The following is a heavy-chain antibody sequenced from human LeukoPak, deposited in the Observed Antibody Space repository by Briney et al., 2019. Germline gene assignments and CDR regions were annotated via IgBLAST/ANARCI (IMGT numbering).Heavy chain of an antibody. J-gene: IGHJ1*01. CDR1: GFTFSSYW. D-gene: IGHD1-26*01. CDR3: VRDSGSSYGYYFLH. Sequence: GGSLRLSCEASGFTFSSYWMHWVRQVPGKGLEWVSSISSSSSHMFYADSVKGRFSISRDNANNSLYLQMNSLRAEDTAVYYCVRDSGSSYGYYFLHWGQGTLVTVSS. V-gene: IGHV3-21*01. CDR2: ISSSSSHM.